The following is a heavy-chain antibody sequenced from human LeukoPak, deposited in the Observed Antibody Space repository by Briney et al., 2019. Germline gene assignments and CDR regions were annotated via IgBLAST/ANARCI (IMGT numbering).Heavy chain of an antibody. CDR3: ARAMDCSSTSCYNDY. Sequence: GGSLRLSCAASGFTFSSYWMSWVRQAPGKGLEWVANIKQDGSEKYYVDSVKGRFTISRDNAKNSLYLQMNSLRAEDTAVYYCARAMDCSSTSCYNDYWGQGTLVTVSS. CDR2: IKQDGSEK. V-gene: IGHV3-7*01. CDR1: GFTFSSYW. D-gene: IGHD2-2*02. J-gene: IGHJ4*02.